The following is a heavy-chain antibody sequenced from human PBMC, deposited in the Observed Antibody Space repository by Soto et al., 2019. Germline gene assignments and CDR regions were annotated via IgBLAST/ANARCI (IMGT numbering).Heavy chain of an antibody. CDR3: ARSRDGYNLNPIDQ. CDR1: TGSSDSFY. Sequence: QVQLQVSGPGLVKPSATLSLSCTVSTGSSDSFYWSWIRQPPGKGLEWIGLFFYTGRTNHNPSLKARVTISLDMSSRQFSLSLSSVTAADTAMYYCARSRDGYNLNPIDQWGQGLLVTVYS. D-gene: IGHD5-12*01. V-gene: IGHV4-59*01. CDR2: FFYTGRT. J-gene: IGHJ4*02.